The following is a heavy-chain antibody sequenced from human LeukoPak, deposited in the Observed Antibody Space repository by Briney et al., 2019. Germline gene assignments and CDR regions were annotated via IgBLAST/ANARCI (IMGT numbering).Heavy chain of an antibody. J-gene: IGHJ4*02. CDR2: ISGSGGST. V-gene: IGHV3-23*01. CDR1: GFTFSSYS. Sequence: GGSLRLSCAASGFTFSSYSMNWVRQAPGKGLEWVSAISGSGGSTYYADSVKGRFTISRDNSKNTLYLQMNSLRAEDTAVYYCAKAKGVTPLAVYWGQGTLVTVSS. CDR3: AKAKGVTPLAVY. D-gene: IGHD4-23*01.